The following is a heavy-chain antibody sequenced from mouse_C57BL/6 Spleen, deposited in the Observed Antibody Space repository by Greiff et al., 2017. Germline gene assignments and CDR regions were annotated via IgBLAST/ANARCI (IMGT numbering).Heavy chain of an antibody. CDR3: ARPIVEAPFAY. CDR2: ISSGSSTI. J-gene: IGHJ3*01. D-gene: IGHD2-5*01. CDR1: GFTFSDYG. Sequence: EVMLVASGGGLVKPGGSLKLSCAASGFTFSDYGMHWVRQAPEKGLEWVAYISSGSSTIYYADTVKGRFTISRDNAKNTLFLQMTSLRSEDTAMYYCARPIVEAPFAYWGQGTLVTVSA. V-gene: IGHV5-17*01.